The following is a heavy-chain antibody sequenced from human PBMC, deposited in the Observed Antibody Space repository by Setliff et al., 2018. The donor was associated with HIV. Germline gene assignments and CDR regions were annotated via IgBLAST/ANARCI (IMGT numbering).Heavy chain of an antibody. CDR3: ASRVYYYDSNNFLREEGFDP. Sequence: SETLSLTCAVYGGSLSGHYWSWIRQPPGQGLEWIGETSHSGSTNYNPSLKSRVTISVDTSKNQFSLKLSSVTAADTAVYYCASRVYYYDSNNFLREEGFDPWGQGTLVTVSS. D-gene: IGHD3-22*01. CDR2: TSHSGST. V-gene: IGHV4-34*01. CDR1: GGSLSGHY. J-gene: IGHJ5*02.